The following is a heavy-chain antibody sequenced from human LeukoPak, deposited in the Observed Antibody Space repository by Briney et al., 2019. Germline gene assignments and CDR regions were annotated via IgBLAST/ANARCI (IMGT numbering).Heavy chain of an antibody. J-gene: IGHJ4*02. V-gene: IGHV3-7*01. Sequence: PGGSLRLSCEASGFTFSTYWMSWVRQAPGKGLEWVANINQDGSQKYYVDSVKGRFTISRDNAKNSLYLQMNSLRAEDTAVYYCASPPSSSSWNYFDFWGQGALVTVSS. D-gene: IGHD6-13*01. CDR2: INQDGSQK. CDR3: ASPPSSSSWNYFDF. CDR1: GFTFSTYW.